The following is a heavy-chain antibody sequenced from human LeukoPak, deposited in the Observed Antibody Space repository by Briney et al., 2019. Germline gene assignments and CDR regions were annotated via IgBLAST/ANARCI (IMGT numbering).Heavy chain of an antibody. CDR3: ARDQRCSGGSCYSSRGWFDP. CDR2: IYYSGST. CDR1: GGSISSGGYY. J-gene: IGHJ5*02. V-gene: IGHV4-31*03. D-gene: IGHD2-15*01. Sequence: SETLSLTCTVSGGSISSGGYYWSWIRQHPGKGLEWIGYIYYSGSTYYNPSLKSRVTISVDTSKNQFSLKLSSVTAADTAVYYCARDQRCSGGSCYSSRGWFDPRGQGTLVTVSS.